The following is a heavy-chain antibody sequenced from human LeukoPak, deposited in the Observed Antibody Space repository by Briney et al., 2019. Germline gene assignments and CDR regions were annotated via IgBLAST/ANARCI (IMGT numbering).Heavy chain of an antibody. CDR2: ISSSSITI. D-gene: IGHD2-15*01. Sequence: GGSLRLSCAASGFTFSSYSLNWVRQAPGKGLEWVSFISSSSITIYYAASVKGRFTISRDNAEKSLYLQMNSLRAEDTAVYYCARGRGGSYSAIDYWGQGTLVTVSS. CDR1: GFTFSSYS. J-gene: IGHJ4*02. V-gene: IGHV3-48*04. CDR3: ARGRGGSYSAIDY.